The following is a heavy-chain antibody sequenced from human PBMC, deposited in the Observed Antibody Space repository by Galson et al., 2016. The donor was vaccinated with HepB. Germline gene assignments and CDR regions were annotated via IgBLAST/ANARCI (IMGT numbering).Heavy chain of an antibody. CDR2: ISHDGSTK. Sequence: SLRLSCAASGFTFSNYGMHWVRQGPGKGLQWVAVISHDGSTKYYGESVEGRFTISRDNSKNTLYLQMNSLRAEDTAVYYCAKDGTLMGRGVPLDYYYYGLDVWGQGTTVTVSS. CDR1: GFTFSNYG. V-gene: IGHV3-30*18. CDR3: AKDGTLMGRGVPLDYYYYGLDV. D-gene: IGHD3-10*01. J-gene: IGHJ6*02.